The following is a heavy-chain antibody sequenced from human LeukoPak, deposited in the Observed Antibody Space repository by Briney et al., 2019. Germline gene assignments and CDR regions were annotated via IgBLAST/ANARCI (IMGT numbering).Heavy chain of an antibody. Sequence: RASVKVSCKASGYTFTSYYMHWVRQAPGQGLEWMGIINPSGGSTSYAQKFQGRVTMTRDTSTSTVYMELSSLRSEDTAVYYCARGLLWFGELPHGAFDIWGQGTMVTVSS. CDR3: ARGLLWFGELPHGAFDI. CDR1: GYTFTSYY. J-gene: IGHJ3*02. V-gene: IGHV1-46*01. D-gene: IGHD3-10*01. CDR2: INPSGGST.